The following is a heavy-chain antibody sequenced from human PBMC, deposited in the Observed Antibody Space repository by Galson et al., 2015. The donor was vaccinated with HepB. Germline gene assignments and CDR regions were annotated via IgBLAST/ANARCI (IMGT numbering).Heavy chain of an antibody. CDR2: IYSGGST. V-gene: IGHV3-66*01. D-gene: IGHD3-22*01. J-gene: IGHJ4*02. Sequence: SLRLSCAVSGFTVSSNYMSWVRQAPGKGLEWVSVIYSGGSTYYADSVKGRFTISRDNSKNTLYLQMNSLRAEDTAVYYCARDYIVGSTMIVRPTDWGQGTLVTVSS. CDR1: GFTVSSNY. CDR3: ARDYIVGSTMIVRPTD.